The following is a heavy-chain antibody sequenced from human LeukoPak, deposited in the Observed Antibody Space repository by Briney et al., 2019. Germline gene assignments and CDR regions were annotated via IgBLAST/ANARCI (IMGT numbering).Heavy chain of an antibody. CDR1: GGSISGGSYY. Sequence: PSETLSLTCTVSGGSISGGSYYWSWIRQPAGKGLEWIGHIYTSGSTNYNPSLKSRVTISVDTSKNQFSLKLSSVTAADAAVFYCARVTRTYYYGSSGYYSDYYYMDVWGKGTTVTIS. J-gene: IGHJ6*03. CDR2: IYTSGST. D-gene: IGHD3-22*01. CDR3: ARVTRTYYYGSSGYYSDYYYMDV. V-gene: IGHV4-61*09.